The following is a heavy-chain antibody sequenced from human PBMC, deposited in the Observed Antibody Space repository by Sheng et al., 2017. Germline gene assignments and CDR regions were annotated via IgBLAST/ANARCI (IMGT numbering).Heavy chain of an antibody. Sequence: EVQLVESGGGLIQPGGSLRLSCAASGLSFSNYWMHWVRQVPGKGLVWVSHINSDGTTTNYADSVKGRFTISRDNAKKTLYLQMNSLRAEDTAVYYCARADTSIVHYGMDVWGQGTTVTVSS. V-gene: IGHV3-74*01. CDR1: GLSFSNYW. CDR3: ARADTSIVHYGMDV. J-gene: IGHJ6*02. CDR2: INSDGTTT. D-gene: IGHD1-26*01.